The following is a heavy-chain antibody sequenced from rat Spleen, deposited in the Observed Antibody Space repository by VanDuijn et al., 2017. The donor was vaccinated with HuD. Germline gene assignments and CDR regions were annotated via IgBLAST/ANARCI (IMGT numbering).Heavy chain of an antibody. D-gene: IGHD1-1*01. CDR2: ITYDGSNT. J-gene: IGHJ2*01. CDR3: TTVGNYFNY. V-gene: IGHV5-7*01. Sequence: EVQLVESGGGLVQPGRSLRLSCAASGFTFSDYNMAWVRQAPRKGLEWVAIITYDGSNTYYRDSVKGRFTISRDDAKSTLYLQMDSLRSEDTATYYCTTVGNYFNYWGQGVMVTVSS. CDR1: GFTFSDYN.